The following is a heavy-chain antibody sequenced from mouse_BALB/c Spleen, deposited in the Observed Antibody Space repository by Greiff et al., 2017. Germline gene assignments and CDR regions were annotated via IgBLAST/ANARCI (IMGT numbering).Heavy chain of an antibody. D-gene: IGHD1-1*01. V-gene: IGHV1-54*01. CDR1: GYAFTNYL. CDR2: INPGSGGT. CDR3: ARYYGSSFSYYFDY. J-gene: IGHJ2*01. Sequence: VQLQQSGAELVRPGTSVKVSCKASGYAFTNYLIEWVKQRPGQGLEWIGVINPGSGGTNYNEKFKGKATLTADKSSSTAYMQLSSLTSDDSAVYFCARYYGSSFSYYFDYWGQGTTLTVSS.